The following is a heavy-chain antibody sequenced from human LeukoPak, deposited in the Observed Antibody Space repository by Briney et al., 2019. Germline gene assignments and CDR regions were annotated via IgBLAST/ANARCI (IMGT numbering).Heavy chain of an antibody. CDR1: GGSISSFY. Sequence: SSETLSLTCTVSGGSISSFYWSWIRQPPGKGLEWIGYIYYTGSTNYNSSLKSRVTISVDTSKNQFSLNLSSVTAADTAMYYCARAVLATKSEHRFDSWGQGTLVTVSS. J-gene: IGHJ5*01. CDR3: ARAVLATKSEHRFDS. D-gene: IGHD1/OR15-1a*01. V-gene: IGHV4-59*01. CDR2: IYYTGST.